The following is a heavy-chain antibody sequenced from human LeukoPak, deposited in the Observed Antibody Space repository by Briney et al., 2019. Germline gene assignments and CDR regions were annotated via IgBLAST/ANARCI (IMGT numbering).Heavy chain of an antibody. J-gene: IGHJ4*02. CDR3: AREWRDGYMDY. D-gene: IGHD5-12*01. CDR2: INPSGGST. CDR1: GYTFTSYY. V-gene: IGHV1-46*01. Sequence: ASVKVSCKASGYTFTSYYMHWVRQAPGQGLEWMGIINPSGGSTSYAQKFQGRVTMTRDTSTSTVYMELSRLRSEDTAVYYCAREWRDGYMDYWGQGTLVTVSS.